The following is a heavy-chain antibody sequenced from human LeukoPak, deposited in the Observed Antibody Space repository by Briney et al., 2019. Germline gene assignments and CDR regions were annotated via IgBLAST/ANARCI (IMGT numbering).Heavy chain of an antibody. Sequence: YPGGSLRLSCAASGFTFSSYAMSWVRQAPGKGLEWVSAISGSGGSTYYADSVKGRFTISRDNPKNTLYLQMNSLRAEDTAVYYCAARMTTVKPFQHWGQGTLVTVSS. CDR3: AARMTTVKPFQH. D-gene: IGHD4-17*01. CDR1: GFTFSSYA. CDR2: ISGSGGST. V-gene: IGHV3-23*01. J-gene: IGHJ1*01.